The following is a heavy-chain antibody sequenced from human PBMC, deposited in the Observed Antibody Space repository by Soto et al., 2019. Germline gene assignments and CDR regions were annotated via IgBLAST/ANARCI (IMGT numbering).Heavy chain of an antibody. D-gene: IGHD5-18*01. J-gene: IGHJ4*02. Sequence: GGSLRLSCAVFGFTFSNYKMSWVRQAPGKGLEWVSSVSSTSGYIYYGDSVKGRFTISRDNAKNSLYLQMNSLRAEDTAVYYCAGANVDTSVVNEYYFDYWGQGALVTVSS. CDR3: AGANVDTSVVNEYYFDY. V-gene: IGHV3-21*01. CDR1: GFTFSNYK. CDR2: VSSTSGYI.